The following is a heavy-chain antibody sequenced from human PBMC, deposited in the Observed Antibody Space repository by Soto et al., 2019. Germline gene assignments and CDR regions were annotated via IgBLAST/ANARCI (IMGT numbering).Heavy chain of an antibody. D-gene: IGHD1-7*01. Sequence: PGESLKISCAASGFTFSNFAMSWVRQPPGKGLEWVSYIRSAGVNTYYADSVKGRFTISRDNSMNTLYLQMNSLRAEDTAIYYCTKEILVGTTGWFDPWGQGTPVTVSS. CDR1: GFTFSNFA. CDR2: IRSAGVNT. V-gene: IGHV3-23*01. J-gene: IGHJ5*02. CDR3: TKEILVGTTGWFDP.